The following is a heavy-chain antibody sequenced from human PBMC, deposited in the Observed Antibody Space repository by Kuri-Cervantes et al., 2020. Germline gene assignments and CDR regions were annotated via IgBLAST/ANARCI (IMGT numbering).Heavy chain of an antibody. D-gene: IGHD3-10*01. CDR2: ISWNSGSI. J-gene: IGHJ6*02. CDR3: AKDYGSGSYYYYGMDV. CDR1: GFSFDDYA. V-gene: IGHV3-9*01. Sequence: GGSLRLSCAASGFSFDDYAMHWVRQAPGKGREGVSGISWNSGSIGYADSVKGRFTISRDNAKNSLYLQMNSLSAEDTALYYCAKDYGSGSYYYYGMDVWGQGTTVTVSS.